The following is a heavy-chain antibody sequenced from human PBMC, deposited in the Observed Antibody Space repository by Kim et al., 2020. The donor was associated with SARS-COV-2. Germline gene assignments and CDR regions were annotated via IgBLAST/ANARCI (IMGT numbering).Heavy chain of an antibody. V-gene: IGHV3-48*02. Sequence: YADSVKGRFTISRDNAKNSLYLQMNSLRDEDTAVYYCARDSPYGSGDNLLWGQGTLVTVSS. D-gene: IGHD3-10*01. CDR3: ARDSPYGSGDNLL. J-gene: IGHJ4*02.